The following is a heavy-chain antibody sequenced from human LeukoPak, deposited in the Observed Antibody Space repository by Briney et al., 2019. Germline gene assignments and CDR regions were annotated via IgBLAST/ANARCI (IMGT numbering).Heavy chain of an antibody. CDR2: ISYDGSNK. CDR3: AKGLYYDILTGSDAFDI. Sequence: GGSLTLSCAASGFIFSSYGMHRVRQAPGKGLEWVAVISYDGSNKYYADSVKGRFTISRDTSKNTLYLQMNSLRAEDTAVYYCAKGLYYDILTGSDAFDIWGQGTMVTVFS. D-gene: IGHD3-9*01. V-gene: IGHV3-30*18. CDR1: GFIFSSYG. J-gene: IGHJ3*02.